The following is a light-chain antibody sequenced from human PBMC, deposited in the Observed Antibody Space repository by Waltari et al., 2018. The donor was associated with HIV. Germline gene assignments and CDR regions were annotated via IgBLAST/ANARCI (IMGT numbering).Light chain of an antibody. V-gene: IGKV3-15*01. CDR3: QQYNNWPRT. Sequence: EVVMTQSPATMSVSLGERATLSCRASKTVNSNLAWYQQRPGQAPRLLIYGVSTRASGIPARFSVSGSGTEFTLTISSLQSEDFAVYFCQQYNNWPRTFGQGTKVEIK. CDR1: KTVNSN. J-gene: IGKJ1*01. CDR2: GVS.